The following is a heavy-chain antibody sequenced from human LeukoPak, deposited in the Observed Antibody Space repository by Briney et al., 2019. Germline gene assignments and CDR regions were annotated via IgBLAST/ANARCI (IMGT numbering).Heavy chain of an antibody. D-gene: IGHD5-18*01. V-gene: IGHV4-39*07. CDR1: GGSIRSSSYY. J-gene: IGHJ4*02. CDR3: ASGYSYDLFDY. CDR2: INYSGNT. Sequence: SETLSLTCTVSGGSIRSSSYYWGWIRQPPGKGLQWIGSINYSGNTYYNPSLKSRVTISVDTSKNQFSLKLSSVTAADTAVYYCASGYSYDLFDYWGQGTLVTVSS.